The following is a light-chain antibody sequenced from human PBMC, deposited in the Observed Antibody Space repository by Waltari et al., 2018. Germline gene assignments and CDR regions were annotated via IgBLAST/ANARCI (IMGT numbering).Light chain of an antibody. V-gene: IGLV2-14*03. J-gene: IGLJ2*01. CDR1: SRDVGGYNY. Sequence: QSAPTQPPSVSGSPGQSVTISCTGTSRDVGGYNYVSWYQHHPGKAPKLMIYGVSNRPSGVSDRFSGSKSGNTASLTISGLQSADEADYYCSSYTTSSTLVFGGGTRLTVL. CDR2: GVS. CDR3: SSYTTSSTLV.